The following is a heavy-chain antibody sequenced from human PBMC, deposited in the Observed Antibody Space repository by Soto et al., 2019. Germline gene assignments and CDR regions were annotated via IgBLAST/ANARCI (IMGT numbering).Heavy chain of an antibody. CDR2: ISSSSGST. Sequence: AGGSLRLSCAASGFTFSDYYMSWIRQAPGKGLEYISYISSSSGSTNYADSVKGRFTISRDNAKNSLYLQMSSLRAEDTAVYYCARDRGGYDRLYYYHGMDVWGQGTTVTV. J-gene: IGHJ6*02. CDR3: ARDRGGYDRLYYYHGMDV. CDR1: GFTFSDYY. V-gene: IGHV3-11*06. D-gene: IGHD5-12*01.